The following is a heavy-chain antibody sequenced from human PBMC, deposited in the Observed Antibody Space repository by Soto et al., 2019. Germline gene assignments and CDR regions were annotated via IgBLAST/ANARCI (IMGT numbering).Heavy chain of an antibody. CDR1: GGYISRYD. J-gene: IGHJ6*02. CDR2: MYNTGST. D-gene: IGHD2-21*02. CDR3: ARDLWGYCGTDCYPLDV. V-gene: IGHV4-59*01. Sequence: SVTMSLTCTVSGGYISRYDWSWIRQPPGKGLEWIGYMYNTGSTVYNPPFKSRVTISVDTSKNQFSLKLNSVTAADTAVYYCARDLWGYCGTDCYPLDVWVQGTTVTVSS.